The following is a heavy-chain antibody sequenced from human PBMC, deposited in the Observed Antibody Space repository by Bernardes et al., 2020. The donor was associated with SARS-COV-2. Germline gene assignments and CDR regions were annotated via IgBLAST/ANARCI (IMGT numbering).Heavy chain of an antibody. CDR3: ATDSISGIVIMAWVY. J-gene: IGHJ4*02. CDR2: FDPQYGYP. CDR1: GNSLTAAS. V-gene: IGHV1-24*01. Sequence: ASVKVSCKVSGNSLTAASIYWVRQAPGKGLEWMGSFDPQYGYPIYAQKFQGRITMTEDTSTDTAYMELSGLRSEDTAVYYCATDSISGIVIMAWVYWGQGTLVTVSS. D-gene: IGHD3-3*01.